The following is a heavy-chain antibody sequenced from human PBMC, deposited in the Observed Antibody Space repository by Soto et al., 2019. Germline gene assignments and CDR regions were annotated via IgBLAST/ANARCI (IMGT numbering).Heavy chain of an antibody. D-gene: IGHD3-16*01. CDR3: AREGGESSDGLYYFDS. CDR1: GLNFDDFA. V-gene: IGHV3-9*01. J-gene: IGHJ4*02. Sequence: GGSLRLSCVGTGLNFDDFAMHWVRQAPGKGLEWVSGITWNSRVLAYADSVKGRFTISRDNARNSLYLQMDSLRDEDTAVYFCAREGGESSDGLYYFDSWGQGSLVTVSS. CDR2: ITWNSRVL.